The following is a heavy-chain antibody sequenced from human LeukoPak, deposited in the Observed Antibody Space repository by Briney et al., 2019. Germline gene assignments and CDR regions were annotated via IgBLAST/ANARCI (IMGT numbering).Heavy chain of an antibody. J-gene: IGHJ4*02. CDR3: AKTVLAVGTGF. CDR1: GGSISSSN. V-gene: IGHV3-23*01. Sequence: PSETLSLTCAVSGGSISSSNWWSWVRQPPGKGLEWASTIGGSGGGTDYADSVKGRFTISRDNSKNMSYLQMNSLRAEDTAVYYCAKTVLAVGTGFWGQGTLVTVSS. CDR2: IGGSGGGT. D-gene: IGHD6-13*01.